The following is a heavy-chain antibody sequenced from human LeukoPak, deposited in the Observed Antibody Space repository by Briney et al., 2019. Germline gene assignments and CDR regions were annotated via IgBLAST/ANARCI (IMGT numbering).Heavy chain of an antibody. CDR3: AKSSRARADPSYGGIDY. D-gene: IGHD2-15*01. Sequence: GASLRLSCAASAFTFSSYAMSWVRQAPGKGVEWVSGISGSGCSIYYADSVKGRFTISRDNSKNTLYLQMNSLRAEDTAVYYCAKSSRARADPSYGGIDYWGQGTLVTVSS. V-gene: IGHV3-23*01. CDR1: AFTFSSYA. CDR2: ISGSGCSI. J-gene: IGHJ4*02.